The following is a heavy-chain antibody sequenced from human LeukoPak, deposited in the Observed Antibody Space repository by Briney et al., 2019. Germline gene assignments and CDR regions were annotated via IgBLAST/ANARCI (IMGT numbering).Heavy chain of an antibody. CDR3: ARHGSTDYFDY. J-gene: IGHJ4*02. CDR2: IYYSGST. CDR1: GGSISSTTSY. Sequence: SETLSLTCAVSGGSISSTTSYWGWIRQPPGQGLEWIGRIYYSGSTFYNPSLKSRVTISVDTSKNQLSLRLSSVTAADTAVYYCARHGSTDYFDYWGQGTLVTVSS. D-gene: IGHD2-2*03. V-gene: IGHV4-39*01.